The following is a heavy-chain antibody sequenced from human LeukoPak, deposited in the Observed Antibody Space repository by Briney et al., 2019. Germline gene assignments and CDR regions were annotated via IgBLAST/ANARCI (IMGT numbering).Heavy chain of an antibody. V-gene: IGHV3-74*01. CDR3: ARDRETYYDILTGYYTLGDAFDI. D-gene: IGHD3-9*01. CDR1: GFTFSTYW. J-gene: IGHJ3*02. CDR2: INRDGSST. Sequence: GGSLRLSCAASGFTFSTYWMHWVRQAPGKGLVWVSRINRDGSSTSYADSVKGRFTISRDNAKNTLYLQMNSLRAEDTAVYYCARDRETYYDILTGYYTLGDAFDIWGQGAMVTVSS.